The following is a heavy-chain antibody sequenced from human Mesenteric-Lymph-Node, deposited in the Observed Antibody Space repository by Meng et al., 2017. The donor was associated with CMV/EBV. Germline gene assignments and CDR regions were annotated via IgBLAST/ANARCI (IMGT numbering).Heavy chain of an antibody. D-gene: IGHD6-13*01. CDR2: IYHSGST. CDR1: GYSISRGFY. CDR3: AREVSLIRRSSIAAAGYWYFDL. V-gene: IGHV4-38-2*02. J-gene: IGHJ2*01. Sequence: GSLRLSCTVSGYSISRGFYWGWIRQPPGKGLEWIGSIYHSGSTYYNPSLKSRVTISVDTSKNQFSLKLSSVTAADTAVYYCAREVSLIRRSSIAAAGYWYFDLWGRGTLVTVSS.